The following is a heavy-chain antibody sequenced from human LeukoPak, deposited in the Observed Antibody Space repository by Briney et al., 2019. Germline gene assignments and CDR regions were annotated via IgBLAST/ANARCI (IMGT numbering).Heavy chain of an antibody. V-gene: IGHV4-61*08. D-gene: IGHD6-19*01. Sequence: SETLSLTCTVSGGSITSGGDSWHWIRQHPSKGLEWIGYVSYSGSTNYNPSLKSRVTISVDTSKNQFSLKLSSVTAADTAVYYCATQSIAVAGGVDYWGQGTLVTVSS. CDR2: VSYSGST. J-gene: IGHJ4*02. CDR1: GGSITSGGDS. CDR3: ATQSIAVAGGVDY.